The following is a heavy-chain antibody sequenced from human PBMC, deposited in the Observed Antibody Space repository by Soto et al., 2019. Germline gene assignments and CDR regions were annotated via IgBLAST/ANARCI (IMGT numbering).Heavy chain of an antibody. V-gene: IGHV1-2*02. Sequence: ASVKGSCKASGYTFTDYYLHWVRRTPRQGLDMMGWINPNSGTTNSAQKFQGRVTTTRDTSISTAYVELSRLNSCDTAGYYSVRTETTPLPNFAYWGQRTPVSVSS. J-gene: IGHJ4*02. CDR1: GYTFTDYY. CDR2: INPNSGTT. CDR3: VRTETTPLPNFAY. D-gene: IGHD1-1*01.